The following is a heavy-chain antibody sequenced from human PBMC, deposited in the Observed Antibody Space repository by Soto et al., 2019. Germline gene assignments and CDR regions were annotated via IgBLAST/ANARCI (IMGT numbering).Heavy chain of an antibody. CDR1: GGSISSGPFY. J-gene: IGHJ6*03. V-gene: IGHV4-31*03. Sequence: SETLSLTCTVSGGSISSGPFYWSWIRQHPVRGLEWIGYIHYSGNTYYNPSLKSRVTISVDTSKNQFSLKLTSVTAADTAVYYCARDRRGYCSSTSCYRGYYYYMDVWGKGTTVTVSS. D-gene: IGHD2-2*02. CDR2: IHYSGNT. CDR3: ARDRRGYCSSTSCYRGYYYYMDV.